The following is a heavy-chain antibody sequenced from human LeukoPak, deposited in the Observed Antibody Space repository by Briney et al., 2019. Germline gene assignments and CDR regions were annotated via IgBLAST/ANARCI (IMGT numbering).Heavy chain of an antibody. J-gene: IGHJ4*02. Sequence: SETLSLTCTVSGGSISSYYWIWIRQPPGKGLEWIGYIYYSGNTNYNPSLKSRVAVSVDTSKNQFSLKLSSVTAADTAVYYCARVGVPSEARVAATDYWGQGTLVTVSS. CDR3: ARVGVPSEARVAATDY. CDR2: IYYSGNT. CDR1: GGSISSYY. D-gene: IGHD2-15*01. V-gene: IGHV4-59*08.